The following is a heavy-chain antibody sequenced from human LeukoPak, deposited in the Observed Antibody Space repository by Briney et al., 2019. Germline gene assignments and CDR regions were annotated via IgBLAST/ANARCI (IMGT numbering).Heavy chain of an antibody. CDR1: GFTFSSYS. V-gene: IGHV3-21*01. J-gene: IGHJ4*02. CDR2: ISSSSSYI. Sequence: GGSLRLSRAASGFTFSSYSMNWVRQAPGKGLEWVSSISSSSSYIYYAHSVKGRFTISRDNAKNSLYLQMNSLRAEDTAVYYCATSGYFPIKAFDYWGQGTLVTVSS. D-gene: IGHD3-22*01. CDR3: ATSGYFPIKAFDY.